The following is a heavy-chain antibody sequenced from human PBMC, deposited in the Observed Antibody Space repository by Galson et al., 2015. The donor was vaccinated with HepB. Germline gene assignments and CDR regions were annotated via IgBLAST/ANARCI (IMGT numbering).Heavy chain of an antibody. CDR1: GFTFSSYA. J-gene: IGHJ3*02. D-gene: IGHD6-6*01. Sequence: SLRLSCAASGFTFSSYAMSWVRQAPGKGLEWVSAISGSGGSTYYAASVKGRFTISRDNSKNTLYLQMNSLRAEDTAVYYCAKPHIAARDAFDIWGQGTMVTVSS. CDR2: ISGSGGST. CDR3: AKPHIAARDAFDI. V-gene: IGHV3-23*01.